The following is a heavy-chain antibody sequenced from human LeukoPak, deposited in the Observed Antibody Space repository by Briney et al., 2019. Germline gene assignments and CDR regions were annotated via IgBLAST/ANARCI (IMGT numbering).Heavy chain of an antibody. J-gene: IGHJ4*02. CDR3: ARASSAAAGYYFDY. CDR2: PFSGGLT. D-gene: IGHD6-13*01. Sequence: WGSLSLSCEVSGFTVSHNYMSWVRQAPGKGLECVSVPFSGGLTSYADSVKGRFTISRDSANNTLYLHMNNLRVDDTAVYYCARASSAAAGYYFDYWGQGALVTVSS. V-gene: IGHV3-53*01. CDR1: GFTVSHNY.